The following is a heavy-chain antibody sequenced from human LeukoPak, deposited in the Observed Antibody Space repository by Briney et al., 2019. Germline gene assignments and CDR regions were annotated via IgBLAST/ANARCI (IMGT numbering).Heavy chain of an antibody. CDR2: TYYRSKWFN. Sequence: SQTLSLTCAISGDSVSSHTAAWNWIRLSPSRGLEWLGRTYYRSKWFNDYAASVKSRITINPDTSKNQFSLHLNSMTPEDTAVYYCARELSHWYFGLWGRGTLVTVSA. J-gene: IGHJ2*01. V-gene: IGHV6-1*01. CDR1: GDSVSSHTAA. CDR3: ARELSHWYFGL.